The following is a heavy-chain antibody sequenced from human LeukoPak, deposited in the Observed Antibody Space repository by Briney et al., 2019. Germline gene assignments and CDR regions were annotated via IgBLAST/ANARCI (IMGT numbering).Heavy chain of an antibody. Sequence: GGSLRLSCAASGFTFNTYTMNWVRQAPGEGLEYVSAISSNGGSTYYADSVKGRFTISRDNSKNTLFLQMGSLRVEDMAVYYCARGLRAYYYYGMDVWGQGTTVTVSS. CDR3: ARGLRAYYYYGMDV. V-gene: IGHV3-64*02. J-gene: IGHJ6*02. CDR2: ISSNGGST. CDR1: GFTFNTYT. D-gene: IGHD3-3*01.